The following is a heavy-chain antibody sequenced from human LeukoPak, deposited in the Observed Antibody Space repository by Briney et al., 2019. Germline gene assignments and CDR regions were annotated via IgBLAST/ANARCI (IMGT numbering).Heavy chain of an antibody. V-gene: IGHV3-64*01. D-gene: IGHD6-13*01. CDR3: ARVYSSRWYSAFDI. Sequence: PGGSLRLSCAASGFTFSSYAMHWFRQAPGKGLEYVSAISSNGGSTYYANSLKGRFTISRDNSKNTLYLQMGSLRAEDMAVYYCARVYSSRWYSAFDIWGQGTMVTVSS. CDR1: GFTFSSYA. CDR2: ISSNGGST. J-gene: IGHJ3*02.